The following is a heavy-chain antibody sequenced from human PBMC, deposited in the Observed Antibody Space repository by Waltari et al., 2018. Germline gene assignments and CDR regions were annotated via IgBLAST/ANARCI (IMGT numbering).Heavy chain of an antibody. J-gene: IGHJ4*02. CDR3: ARAPPNGVPDY. CDR2: IYTSGSH. D-gene: IGHD2-8*01. CDR1: GGSISSGGYS. V-gene: IGHV4-30-2*01. Sequence: QLQLQESGSGLVKPSQTLSLTCAVSGGSISSGGYSWSWIRQPPGKGLEWIGYIYTSGSHYYNPFLNSRVTLSVDMSKNQFSLKLSSVTAADTAVYYCARAPPNGVPDYWGQGTLVTVSS.